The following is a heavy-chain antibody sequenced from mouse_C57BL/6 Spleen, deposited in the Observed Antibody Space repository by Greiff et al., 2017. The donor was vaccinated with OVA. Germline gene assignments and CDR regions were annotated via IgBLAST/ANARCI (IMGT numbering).Heavy chain of an antibody. CDR2: IHPRSGNT. CDR1: GYTFTSYG. CDR3: AYYYGSSPFDY. J-gene: IGHJ2*01. Sequence: VQLQQSGAELARPGASVKLSCKASGYTFTSYGISWVKQRTGQGLEWIGEIHPRSGNTYYNEKFKGKATLTADKSSSTAYMELRSLTSEDSAVYFCAYYYGSSPFDYWGQGTTLTVSS. D-gene: IGHD1-1*01. V-gene: IGHV1-81*01.